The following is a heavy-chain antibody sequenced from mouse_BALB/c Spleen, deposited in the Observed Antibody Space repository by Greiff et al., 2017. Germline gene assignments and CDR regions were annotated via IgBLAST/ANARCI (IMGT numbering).Heavy chain of an antibody. Sequence: EVQLQQSGAELVKPGASVKLSCTASGFNIKDTYMHWVKQRPEQGLEWIGRIDPANGNTKYDPKFQGKATITADTSSNTAYLQLSSLTSEDTAVYYCTRNWDYAMDYWGQGTSVTVSS. CDR1: GFNIKDTY. V-gene: IGHV14-3*02. J-gene: IGHJ4*01. CDR3: TRNWDYAMDY. D-gene: IGHD4-1*01. CDR2: IDPANGNT.